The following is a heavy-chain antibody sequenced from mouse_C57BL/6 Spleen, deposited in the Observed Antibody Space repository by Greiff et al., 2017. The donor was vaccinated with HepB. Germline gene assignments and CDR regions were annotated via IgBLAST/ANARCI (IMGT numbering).Heavy chain of an antibody. CDR1: GYTFTSYW. D-gene: IGHD2-3*01. CDR2: IYPGSGST. V-gene: IGHV1-55*01. CDR3: ASRPLDDGYYPY. Sequence: QVQLQQPGAELVKPGASVKMSCKASGYTFTSYWITWVKQRPGQGLEWIGDIYPGSGSTNYNEKFKSKATLTVDTSSSTAYMQLSSLTSADSAVYYCASRPLDDGYYPYWGQGTTLTVSS. J-gene: IGHJ2*01.